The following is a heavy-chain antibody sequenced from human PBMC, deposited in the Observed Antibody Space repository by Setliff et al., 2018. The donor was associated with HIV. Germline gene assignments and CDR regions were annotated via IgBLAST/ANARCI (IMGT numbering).Heavy chain of an antibody. J-gene: IGHJ4*02. D-gene: IGHD2-21*02. Sequence: GESLKISCKASGYSFSSYWIGWVRQMPGKGLEWMGIIFPGDSDTRYSPSFQGQVIISADKSISTAYLHLSSLKASDTAIYYCVRRDNLVVTLTYYFDSWGQGTLVTVSS. CDR2: IFPGDSDT. CDR3: VRRDNLVVTLTYYFDS. V-gene: IGHV5-51*01. CDR1: GYSFSSYW.